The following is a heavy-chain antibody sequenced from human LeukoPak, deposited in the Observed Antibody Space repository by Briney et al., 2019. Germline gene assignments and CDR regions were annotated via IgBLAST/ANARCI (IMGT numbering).Heavy chain of an antibody. Sequence: PSETLSLTCTVSGDSISSHSYFWGWIRQPPGKGLEWIGNIHYIGSTYYNPSLKSRVTISVDTSTNQSSLKLSSVTAADTAVYYCAKTLPYSGGWRATFDFWGQGTLVTVSS. D-gene: IGHD6-19*01. J-gene: IGHJ4*02. V-gene: IGHV4-39*01. CDR3: AKTLPYSGGWRATFDF. CDR2: IHYIGST. CDR1: GDSISSHSYF.